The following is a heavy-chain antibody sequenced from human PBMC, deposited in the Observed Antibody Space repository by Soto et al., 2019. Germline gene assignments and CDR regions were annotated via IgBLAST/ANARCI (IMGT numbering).Heavy chain of an antibody. V-gene: IGHV1-2*02. CDR1: GYTFTDYY. J-gene: IGHJ4*02. Sequence: ASVKDSSRASGYTFTDYYIHWVRQAPGQGREWIGWSYPKNGDTTYAHYIQDRVAWTSDTSISTAYIELTRVRSDDTAIYYCAKARAVRLEVCDSRRQGALDTVSS. CDR2: SYPKNGDT. CDR3: AKARAVRLEVCDS. D-gene: IGHD6-19*01.